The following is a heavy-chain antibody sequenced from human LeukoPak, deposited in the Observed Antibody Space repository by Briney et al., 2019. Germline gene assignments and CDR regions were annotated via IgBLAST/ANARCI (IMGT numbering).Heavy chain of an antibody. CDR2: ISPNSGDT. Sequence: ASVKVSCKASGYTFTGYYMHWVRQAPGQGLEWMGWISPNSGDTDIAQKFQGRVTMTRDTSIATSYMEVDSLTSDDTAVYFCARDPNGDYIGTFDMWGRGTMVSVSS. J-gene: IGHJ3*02. V-gene: IGHV1-2*02. CDR3: ARDPNGDYIGTFDM. D-gene: IGHD4-17*01. CDR1: GYTFTGYY.